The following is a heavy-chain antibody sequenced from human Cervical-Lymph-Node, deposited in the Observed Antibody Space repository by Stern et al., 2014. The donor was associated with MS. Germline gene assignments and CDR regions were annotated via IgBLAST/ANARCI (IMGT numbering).Heavy chain of an antibody. J-gene: IGHJ4*02. CDR2: VYYSGPT. V-gene: IGHV4-39*01. CDR1: GDSISSYTHY. CDR3: AKHACTGAACPFDL. D-gene: IGHD2-8*02. Sequence: VQLVESGPGLVKPSETLSLTCAVSGDSISSYTHYWAWIRQPPGKGLEWIGSVYYSGPTYNTPSRKSPVTISVDTSKNHFALGLNSVTAADTAVYYCAKHACTGAACPFDLWGQGTLVTVSS.